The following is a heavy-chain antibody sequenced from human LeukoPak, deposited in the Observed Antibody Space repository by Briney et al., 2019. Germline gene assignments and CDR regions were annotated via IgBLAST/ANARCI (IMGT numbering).Heavy chain of an antibody. Sequence: GGSLRLSCAASGFTFSSYAMSWVRQAPGKGLEWVSAISGSGGSTYYADSVKGRFTISRDNSKNSLYLQMNSLRAEDTALYYCAKYSGYNYYFDYWGQGTLVTVSS. CDR3: AKYSGYNYYFDY. CDR2: ISGSGGST. J-gene: IGHJ4*02. D-gene: IGHD5-12*01. CDR1: GFTFSSYA. V-gene: IGHV3-23*01.